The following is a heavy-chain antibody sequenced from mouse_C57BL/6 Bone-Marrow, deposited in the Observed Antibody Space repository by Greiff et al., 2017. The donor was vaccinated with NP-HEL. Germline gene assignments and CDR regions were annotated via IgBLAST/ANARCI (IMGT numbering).Heavy chain of an antibody. CDR3: ARSAVKGYWYFDV. D-gene: IGHD2-2*01. J-gene: IGHJ1*03. V-gene: IGHV1-78*01. CDR2: IYPRDGST. Sequence: VKLMESDAELVKPGASVKISCKVSGYTFTDHTIHWMKQRPEQGLEWIGYIYPRDGSTKYNEKFKGKATLTADKSSSTAYMQLNSLTSEDSAVYFCARSAVKGYWYFDVWGTGTTVTVSS. CDR1: GYTFTDHT.